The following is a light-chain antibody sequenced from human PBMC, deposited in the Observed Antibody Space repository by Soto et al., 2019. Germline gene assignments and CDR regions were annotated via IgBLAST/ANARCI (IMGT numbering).Light chain of an antibody. CDR2: ESS. J-gene: IGKJ4*01. Sequence: EIVLTQSPATLSLSPGERATLSCRASQSVGTSLAWYQQKSGQAPRLPFYESSNRATYIPARFSASGSGTDFTLTISGLEPEDFAVYYCQQRGVWPLTFGGGTKVDIK. CDR3: QQRGVWPLT. V-gene: IGKV3-11*01. CDR1: QSVGTS.